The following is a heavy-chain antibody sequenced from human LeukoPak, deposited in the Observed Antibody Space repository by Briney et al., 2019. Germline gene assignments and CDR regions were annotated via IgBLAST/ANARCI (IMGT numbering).Heavy chain of an antibody. J-gene: IGHJ4*02. CDR3: TTGSLD. V-gene: IGHV3-15*01. CDR2: IKSKTDGGTT. Sequence: WIRQSPGMGLEWVGHIKSKTDGGTTAYGAPVEGRFTISRDDAERTVYLQMKSLKAEDTAVYYCTTGSLDWGQGTLVTVSS.